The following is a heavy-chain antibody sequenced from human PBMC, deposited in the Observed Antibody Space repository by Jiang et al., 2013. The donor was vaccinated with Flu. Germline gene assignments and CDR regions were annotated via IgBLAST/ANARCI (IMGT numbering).Heavy chain of an antibody. Sequence: SGAEVKKPGASVKVSCKASGYTFSTYAMQWVRQAPGQSLEWVGWINAATGHTKYSQKLQDRVTITRDTSANTAYMELSSLMSEDTAVYYCARCREGAGLMGNDCGDYYDALDVWGRRDDWXSSLQ. V-gene: IGHV1-3*01. D-gene: IGHD4-17*01. J-gene: IGHJ3*01. CDR3: ARCREGAGLMGNDCGDYYDALDV. CDR2: INAATGHT. CDR1: GYTFSTYA.